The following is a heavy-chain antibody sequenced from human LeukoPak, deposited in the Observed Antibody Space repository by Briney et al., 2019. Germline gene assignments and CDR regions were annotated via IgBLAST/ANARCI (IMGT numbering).Heavy chain of an antibody. V-gene: IGHV3-48*03. CDR3: TRDEEGASREFDY. CDR2: ISSSGTTT. Sequence: PGGSLRLSCAASGFTFSSYEMNWVRQAPGKGLEWVSYISSSGTTTFSADSVEGRFTISRANAKNTLYLQMNSRRVEDTAVYYCTRDEEGASREFDYWGQGAQVTVSS. J-gene: IGHJ4*02. CDR1: GFTFSSYE. D-gene: IGHD1-26*01.